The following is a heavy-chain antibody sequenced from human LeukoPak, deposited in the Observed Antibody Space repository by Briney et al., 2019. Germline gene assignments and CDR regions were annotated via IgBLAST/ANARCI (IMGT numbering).Heavy chain of an antibody. CDR2: ISSSSSYT. J-gene: IGHJ3*02. D-gene: IGHD2-2*01. CDR1: GFTFSDYY. V-gene: IGHV3-11*03. CDR3: ASQYCSSTSCYDASDI. Sequence: GGSLRLSCAASGFTFSDYYMSWIRQAPGKGLEWVSYISSSSSYTNYADSVKGRFTISRDNAKNSLYLQMNSLRAEDTAVYCCASQYCSSTSCYDASDIWGQGTIVTVSS.